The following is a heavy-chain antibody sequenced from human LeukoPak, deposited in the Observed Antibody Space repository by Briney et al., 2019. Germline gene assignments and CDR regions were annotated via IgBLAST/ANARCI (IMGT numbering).Heavy chain of an antibody. J-gene: IGHJ4*02. D-gene: IGHD3-10*01. CDR1: GGSISSYY. CDR3: ARAGYYGSGSYYHY. CDR2: IYYSGST. V-gene: IGHV4-59*01. Sequence: PSETLSLTCTVSGGSISSYYWSWIRQPPGKGLELIGYIYYSGSTNYNPSLKSRVTISVDTSKNQFSLKLSSVTAADTAVYYCARAGYYGSGSYYHYWGQGTLVTVSS.